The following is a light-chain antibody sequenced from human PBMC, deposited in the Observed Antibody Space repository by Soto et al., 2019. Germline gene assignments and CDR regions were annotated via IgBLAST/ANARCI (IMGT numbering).Light chain of an antibody. Sequence: DIQMTQSPSTLSASVGDRVTITCRASRSISVWLAWYQQKPGKAPKLLIFDASSLESGVPSRFSGSGSGTEFTLTISSLHPDDFATYFCQQYNSYWTFGQGTKVDI. CDR3: QQYNSYWT. CDR2: DAS. CDR1: RSISVW. V-gene: IGKV1-5*01. J-gene: IGKJ1*01.